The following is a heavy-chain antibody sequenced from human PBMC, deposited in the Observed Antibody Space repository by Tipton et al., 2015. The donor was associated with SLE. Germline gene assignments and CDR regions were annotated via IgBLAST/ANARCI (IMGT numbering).Heavy chain of an antibody. Sequence: TLSLTCTVSGGSISSGSYYWSWIRQHLGKGLEWIGYIYYSGSTYYNPSLKSRVTISVDTSKNQFSLKLSSVTAADTAVYYCARDLVRGVSGGYWGQGTLVTVSS. V-gene: IGHV4-31*03. CDR1: GGSISSGSYY. D-gene: IGHD3-10*01. J-gene: IGHJ4*02. CDR2: IYYSGST. CDR3: ARDLVRGVSGGY.